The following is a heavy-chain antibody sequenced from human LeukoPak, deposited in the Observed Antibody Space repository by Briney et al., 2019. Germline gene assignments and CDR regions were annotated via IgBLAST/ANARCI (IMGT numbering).Heavy chain of an antibody. CDR2: IYTSGST. J-gene: IGHJ5*02. Sequence: SETLSLTCTVSGGSISSYYWTWIRQPAGKGLEWIGRIYTSGSTDYNPSLKSRVTISVDTSKNQFSLKLSSVTAADTAVYYCARHGRYYYDSSGYENWFDPWGQGTLVTVSS. V-gene: IGHV4-4*07. CDR1: GGSISSYY. D-gene: IGHD3-22*01. CDR3: ARHGRYYYDSSGYENWFDP.